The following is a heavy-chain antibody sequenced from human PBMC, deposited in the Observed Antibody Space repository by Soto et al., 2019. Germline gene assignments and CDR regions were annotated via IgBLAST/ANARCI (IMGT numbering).Heavy chain of an antibody. CDR1: GGSISSYY. CDR3: ARVLHDYEQLYYFDY. D-gene: IGHD4-17*01. Sequence: SETLSLTCTVSGGSISSYYWSWIRQPPGKGLEWIGYIYYSGSTNYNPSLKSRVTISVDTSKNQFSLKLSSVTAADTAVYYCARVLHDYEQLYYFDYWGQGTLATVSS. V-gene: IGHV4-59*01. J-gene: IGHJ4*02. CDR2: IYYSGST.